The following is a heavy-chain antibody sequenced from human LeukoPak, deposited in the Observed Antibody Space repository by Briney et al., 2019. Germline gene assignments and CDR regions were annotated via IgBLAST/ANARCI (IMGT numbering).Heavy chain of an antibody. CDR2: ISGIGRST. J-gene: IGHJ4*02. Sequence: GGSLRLSCAASGFTFSSYAMSWVRQAPGKGLEWVSTISGIGRSTYYADSVKGRFIISRDDAKNTLYLQMNSLRAEDTAVYFCARGISNVAGRENFDNWGQGTLVTVSS. CDR3: ARGISNVAGRENFDN. V-gene: IGHV3-23*01. CDR1: GFTFSSYA. D-gene: IGHD6-19*01.